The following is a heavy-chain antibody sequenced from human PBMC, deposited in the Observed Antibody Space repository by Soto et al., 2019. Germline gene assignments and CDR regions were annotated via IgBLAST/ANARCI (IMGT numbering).Heavy chain of an antibody. V-gene: IGHV4-59*01. CDR1: GGSITNYY. CDR3: ARLQYTVVTPIDL. J-gene: IGHJ4*03. D-gene: IGHD2-21*02. CDR2: IHNSGNT. Sequence: PSETLSLTCTVPGGSITNYYWTWIRQLPGKRLEWIAHIHNSGNTNSNPSLKSRVTISMDTSKNQISLRLTSVTAADTAMYYCARLQYTVVTPIDLWGQGTLVTASS.